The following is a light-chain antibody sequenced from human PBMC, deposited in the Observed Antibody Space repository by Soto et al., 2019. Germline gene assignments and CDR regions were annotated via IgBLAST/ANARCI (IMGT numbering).Light chain of an antibody. CDR3: QQYYNYNT. CDR2: KAS. CDR1: QNINTW. V-gene: IGKV1-5*03. Sequence: DLQMTPSPSTLSASVGDRVTITCRASQNINTWLAWYQQKAGKAPKLLIYKASTLENGVPSRFSGSGSGTQFTLTISSLQPDDFATYYCQQYYNYNTFGQGTKLEI. J-gene: IGKJ2*01.